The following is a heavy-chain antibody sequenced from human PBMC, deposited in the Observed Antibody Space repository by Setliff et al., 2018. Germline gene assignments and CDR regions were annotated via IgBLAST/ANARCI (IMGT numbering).Heavy chain of an antibody. J-gene: IGHJ3*02. D-gene: IGHD1-26*01. CDR3: ARRMWELRSDAFDI. V-gene: IGHV1-2*06. CDR1: GYTFTSYA. CDR2: INPNSGGT. Sequence: ASVKVSCKASGYTFTSYAMHWVRQAPGQRLEWMGRINPNSGGTNYAQKFQGRVTMTWDTSISTAYMELSSLRSEDTAVYYCARRMWELRSDAFDIWGQGTMVTVS.